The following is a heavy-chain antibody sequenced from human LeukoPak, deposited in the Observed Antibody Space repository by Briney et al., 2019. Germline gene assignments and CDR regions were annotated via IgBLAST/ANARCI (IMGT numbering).Heavy chain of an antibody. J-gene: IGHJ4*02. CDR1: GFTFSFYS. CDR3: AREFGGSAWGAGY. D-gene: IGHD3-10*01. Sequence: GGSLRLSCAASGFTFSFYSTNWARQPPGEGLEWDSSMSVGGGHINHTHSGEGRLTASRDNAKNSHYMQMNSLRAEYTAVYYCAREFGGSAWGAGYWGQGTLVTVSS. CDR2: MSVGGGHI. V-gene: IGHV3-21*01.